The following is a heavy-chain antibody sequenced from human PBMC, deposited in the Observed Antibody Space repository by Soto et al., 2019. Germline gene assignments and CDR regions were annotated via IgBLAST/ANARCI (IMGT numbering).Heavy chain of an antibody. Sequence: PGGSLRLSCAASGFTFSSYSMNWVRQAPGKGLEWVSSISSSSSYIYYADSVKGRFTISRDNAKNSLYLQMNSLRAEDTAVYYCARDMRYCSGGSCPVPNAFDIWGQGTMVTVSS. V-gene: IGHV3-21*01. J-gene: IGHJ3*02. CDR2: ISSSSSYI. CDR3: ARDMRYCSGGSCPVPNAFDI. D-gene: IGHD2-15*01. CDR1: GFTFSSYS.